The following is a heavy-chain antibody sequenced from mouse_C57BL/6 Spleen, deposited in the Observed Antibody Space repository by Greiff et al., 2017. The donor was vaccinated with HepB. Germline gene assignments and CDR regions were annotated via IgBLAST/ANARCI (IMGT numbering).Heavy chain of an antibody. CDR1: GYTFTSYW. D-gene: IGHD1-1*01. CDR3: ARPMRNYGAMDY. Sequence: QVQLQQPGAELVKPGASVKLSCKASGYTFTSYWMQWVKQRPGQGLEWIGEIDPSDSYTNYNQKFKGKATLTVDTSSSTAYMQLSSLTSEDSAVYYCARPMRNYGAMDYWGQGTSVTVSS. CDR2: IDPSDSYT. V-gene: IGHV1-50*01. J-gene: IGHJ4*01.